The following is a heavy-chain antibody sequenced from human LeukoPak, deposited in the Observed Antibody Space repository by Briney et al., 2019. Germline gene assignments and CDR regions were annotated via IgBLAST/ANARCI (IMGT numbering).Heavy chain of an antibody. Sequence: LSLTCTVSGGSISSGGNYWNWIRQHPGKGLEWISYISRSGNTIYYADSVKGRFTTSRDNAKNSLYLQMNSLRVEDTAVYYCARVATMVRVPLDALDIWGQGTMVSVSS. V-gene: IGHV3-48*03. CDR2: ISRSGNTI. CDR1: GGSISSGG. D-gene: IGHD3-10*01. J-gene: IGHJ3*02. CDR3: ARVATMVRVPLDALDI.